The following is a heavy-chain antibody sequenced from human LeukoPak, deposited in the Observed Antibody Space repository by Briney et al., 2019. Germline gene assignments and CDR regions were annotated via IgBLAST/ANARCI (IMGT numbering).Heavy chain of an antibody. V-gene: IGHV3-7*01. Sequence: GGSLRLSCAASGFTLSSYWMSWVRQAPGKGLEWVANIKQDGSEKYYVDSVKGRFTISRDNAKNSLYLQMNSLRAEDTAVYYCARTTLYYDFWSGYYTDGFDYWGQGTLVTVSS. J-gene: IGHJ4*02. D-gene: IGHD3-3*01. CDR3: ARTTLYYDFWSGYYTDGFDY. CDR2: IKQDGSEK. CDR1: GFTLSSYW.